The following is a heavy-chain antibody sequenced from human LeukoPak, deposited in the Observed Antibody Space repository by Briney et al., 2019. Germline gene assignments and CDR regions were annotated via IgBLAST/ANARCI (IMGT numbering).Heavy chain of an antibody. CDR3: ARLSDSGTYFDY. CDR1: GGSISSSRYY. D-gene: IGHD1-26*01. Sequence: PSETLSLTCTVSGGSISSSRYYWGWIRQPPGKGLEWIGSMYYSGTTYYNPSLKSRVTIPVDTSKNQFSLKLSSVTAADTAVYYCARLSDSGTYFDYWGQGTLVIVSS. J-gene: IGHJ4*02. V-gene: IGHV4-39*01. CDR2: MYYSGTT.